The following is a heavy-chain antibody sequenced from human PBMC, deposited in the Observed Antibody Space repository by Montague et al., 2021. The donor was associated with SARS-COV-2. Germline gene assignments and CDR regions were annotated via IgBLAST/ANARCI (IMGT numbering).Heavy chain of an antibody. Sequence: SETLSLTCTVSGGSIRSYYWSWIRQTPGKGLEWIGYIYYDGSTNYNPSLKSRVTMSVDSSKNQFSLRLSSVTAADTAVYYCARLGLGGYDILTGYYLSGMDVWGQGTTVTVSS. CDR2: IYYDGST. V-gene: IGHV4-59*08. CDR3: ARLGLGGYDILTGYYLSGMDV. D-gene: IGHD3-9*01. CDR1: GGSIRSYY. J-gene: IGHJ6*02.